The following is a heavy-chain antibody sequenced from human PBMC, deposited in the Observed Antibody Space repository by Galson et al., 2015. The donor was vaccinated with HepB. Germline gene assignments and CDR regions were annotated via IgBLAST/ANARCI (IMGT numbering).Heavy chain of an antibody. V-gene: IGHV4-30-4*01. CDR3: ARDGELDFWNAFDI. CDR1: GGSISSGDYY. J-gene: IGHJ3*02. CDR2: IYYSGST. Sequence: QVQLQESGPGPVKPSETLSLTCTVSGGSISSGDYYWSWIRQPPGKGLEWIGYIYYSGSTYYNPSLKSRVTISVGTSKNQFSLKLSSVTAADTAVYYCARDGELDFWNAFDIRGQGTMVTVSS. D-gene: IGHD3-3*01.